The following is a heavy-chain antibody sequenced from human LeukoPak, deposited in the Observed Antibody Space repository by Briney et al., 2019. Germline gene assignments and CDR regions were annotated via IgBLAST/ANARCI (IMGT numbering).Heavy chain of an antibody. J-gene: IGHJ1*01. V-gene: IGHV1-18*01. D-gene: IGHD2-15*01. Sequence: GASVKVSCKASGHTFTNYGITWVRQAPGQGLEWMGWISAYNGNTNYAQKFQGRVTMTTDTSTNTVYMELRSLRSDDTAVYYCARENRYCSGGSCYSVYFQHWGQGTLVTVSS. CDR1: GHTFTNYG. CDR2: ISAYNGNT. CDR3: ARENRYCSGGSCYSVYFQH.